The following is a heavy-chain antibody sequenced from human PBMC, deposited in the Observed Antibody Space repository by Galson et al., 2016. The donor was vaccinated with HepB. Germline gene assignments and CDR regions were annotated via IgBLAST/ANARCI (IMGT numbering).Heavy chain of an antibody. Sequence: SETLSLTCAVYGESFSGYFWTWIRRPPGKGPEWIGEVNPSGSTNYNPSLQSRVTISVDTSKNQFSLNLTSVTAADTAVYYCARERGGYCTSTTCEPGQLLYWGQGTLVAVSS. D-gene: IGHD2-2*01. V-gene: IGHV4-34*01. CDR1: GESFSGYF. CDR2: VNPSGST. CDR3: ARERGGYCTSTTCEPGQLLY. J-gene: IGHJ4*02.